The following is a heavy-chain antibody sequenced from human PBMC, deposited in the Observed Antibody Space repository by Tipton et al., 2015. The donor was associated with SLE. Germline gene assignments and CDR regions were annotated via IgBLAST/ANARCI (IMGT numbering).Heavy chain of an antibody. V-gene: IGHV4-39*07. CDR1: GDSIDIIGHY. J-gene: IGHJ5*02. CDR3: ARDSSGGYNWFDP. CDR2: IYYSGNT. Sequence: TLSLTCTVSGDSIDIIGHYWGWIRQPPGKGLEWIGSIYYSGNTYSSPSLKSRVTLSIDTSKNQFSLKLSSVTAADTAVYYCARDSSGGYNWFDPWGQGTLVTVSS. D-gene: IGHD3-22*01.